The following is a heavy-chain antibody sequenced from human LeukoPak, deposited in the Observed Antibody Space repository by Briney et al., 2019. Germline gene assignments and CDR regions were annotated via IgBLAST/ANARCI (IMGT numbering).Heavy chain of an antibody. CDR3: ARWVVVAATDYFDY. CDR2: ISSSGSTI. CDR1: GFTFSDYY. V-gene: IGHV3-11*04. D-gene: IGHD2-15*01. J-gene: IGHJ4*02. Sequence: GGSLRLSCAASGFTFSDYYMSWIRQAPGKGLEWVSYISSSGSTIYYADSVKGRFTISRDNAKNSLYLQMNSLRAEDTPVYYCARWVVVAATDYFDYWGQGTLVTVSS.